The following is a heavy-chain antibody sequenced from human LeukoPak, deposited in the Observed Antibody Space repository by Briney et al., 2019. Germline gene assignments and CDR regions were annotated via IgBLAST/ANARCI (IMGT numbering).Heavy chain of an antibody. CDR2: INPSGGNT. CDR3: ATTKQARRYFDY. D-gene: IGHD1-1*01. V-gene: IGHV3-23*01. Sequence: GGSLSLSCAGSGFTFSSNPLSWVRQAPGKGLEWVSAINPSGGNTYYADSVRGRFTISRDNSKNTLYLQMNTLRAEDTAVYYCATTKQARRYFDYWGQGTLVTVSS. CDR1: GFTFSSNP. J-gene: IGHJ4*02.